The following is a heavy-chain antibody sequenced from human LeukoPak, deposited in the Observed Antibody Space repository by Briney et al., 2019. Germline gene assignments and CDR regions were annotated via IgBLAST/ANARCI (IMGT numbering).Heavy chain of an antibody. V-gene: IGHV1-46*01. CDR2: INPSGGST. J-gene: IGHJ6*02. Sequence: ASVKVSCKASGYTFTSYYMHWVRQAPGQGLEWMGIINPSGGSTSYAQKFQGRVTITADKSTSTAYMELSSLRSEDTAVYYCVTNWNYNYYYGMDVWGQGTTVTVSS. CDR3: VTNWNYNYYYGMDV. D-gene: IGHD1-1*01. CDR1: GYTFTSYY.